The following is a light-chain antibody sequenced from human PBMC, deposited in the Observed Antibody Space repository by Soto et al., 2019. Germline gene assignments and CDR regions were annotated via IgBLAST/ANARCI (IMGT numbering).Light chain of an antibody. CDR1: RSNIGNNA. CDR2: NNN. J-gene: IGLJ3*02. Sequence: QSVLTQPPSASGTPGQRVTISCSGSRSNIGNNAVTWYQQFPGTAPKLLIYNNNQRPSGVPDRLTGSKSGTSASLAIRGRQSEDEADYYCATWDDSLNARGVFGGGTKVTVL. CDR3: ATWDDSLNARGV. V-gene: IGLV1-44*01.